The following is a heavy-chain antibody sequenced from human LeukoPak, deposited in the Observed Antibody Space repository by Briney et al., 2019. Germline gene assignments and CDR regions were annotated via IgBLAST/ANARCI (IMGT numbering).Heavy chain of an antibody. CDR2: ISSSGSTI. CDR3: AKDSVYDDFWSGYYDY. J-gene: IGHJ4*02. Sequence: PGGSLRLSCAASGFTFSSYEMNWVRQAPGKGLEWVSYISSSGSTIYYADSVKGRFTISRDNAKNSLYLQMNSLRAEDTAVYYCAKDSVYDDFWSGYYDYWGQGTLVTVSS. CDR1: GFTFSSYE. D-gene: IGHD3-3*01. V-gene: IGHV3-48*03.